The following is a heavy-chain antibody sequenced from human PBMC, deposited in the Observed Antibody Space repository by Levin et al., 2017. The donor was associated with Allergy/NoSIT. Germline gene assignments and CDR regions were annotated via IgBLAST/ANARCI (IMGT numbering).Heavy chain of an antibody. V-gene: IGHV5-51*01. CDR1: GYSFTSYW. CDR3: ARHWEYYGDYWFDP. Sequence: KVSCKGSGYSFTSYWIGWVRQMPGKGLEWMGIIYPGDSDTRYSPSFQGQVTISADKSISTAYLQWSSLKASDTAMYYCARHWEYYGDYWFDPWGQGTLVTVSS. D-gene: IGHD4-17*01. J-gene: IGHJ5*02. CDR2: IYPGDSDT.